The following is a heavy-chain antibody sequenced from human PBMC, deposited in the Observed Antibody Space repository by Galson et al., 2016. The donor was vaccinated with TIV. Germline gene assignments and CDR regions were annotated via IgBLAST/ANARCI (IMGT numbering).Heavy chain of an antibody. Sequence: SLRLSCAASGITFSSYAMSWVRQAPGKGLEWVAAISGGGGSTYYADSVKGRFTISRDNSKSTLYLQLDSLRFEDTAVYYCAKMDSSGLSYARRFDYWGQGTLVTVSS. CDR2: ISGGGGST. CDR1: GITFSSYA. V-gene: IGHV3-23*01. J-gene: IGHJ4*02. D-gene: IGHD3-22*01. CDR3: AKMDSSGLSYARRFDY.